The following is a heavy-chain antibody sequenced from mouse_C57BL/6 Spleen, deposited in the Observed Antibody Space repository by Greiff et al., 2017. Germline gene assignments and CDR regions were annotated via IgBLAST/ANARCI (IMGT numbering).Heavy chain of an antibody. Sequence: VQLQESGPGLVQPSQSLSITCPVSGFSLTSYGVHWVRQSPGKGLEWLGVIWSGGSTDYNAAFISRLSISKDNSKSEVFFKMNSLQADDTAIYYCARNRGNYVDYAMDYWGQGTSVTASS. D-gene: IGHD2-1*01. CDR3: ARNRGNYVDYAMDY. V-gene: IGHV2-2*01. CDR1: GFSLTSYG. J-gene: IGHJ4*01. CDR2: IWSGGST.